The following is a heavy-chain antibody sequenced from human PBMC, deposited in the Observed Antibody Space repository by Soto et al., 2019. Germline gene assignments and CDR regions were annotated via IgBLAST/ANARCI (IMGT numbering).Heavy chain of an antibody. CDR2: IYYSGST. J-gene: IGHJ4*02. CDR3: ARHVEMVGPGPLRY. V-gene: IGHV4-39*01. CDR1: GGSISSSSYY. D-gene: IGHD2-8*01. Sequence: SETLSLTCTVSGGSISSSSYYWGWIRQPPGKGLEWIGSIYYSGSTYYNPSLKSRVTISVDTSKNQFSLKLSSVTAADTAVYYCARHVEMVGPGPLRYWGQGTLVTVSS.